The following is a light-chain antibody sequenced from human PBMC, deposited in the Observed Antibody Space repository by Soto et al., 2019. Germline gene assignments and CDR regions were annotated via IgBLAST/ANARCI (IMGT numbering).Light chain of an antibody. J-gene: IGKJ3*01. CDR1: QSVGSY. CDR2: DAS. V-gene: IGKV3-11*01. CDR3: QQRSIWPLT. Sequence: EIVLTQSPATVSSSPGERATLSCRASQSVGSYLVWFQQKPGQAPRLLIYDASKLTTGIPARFSGSGSGTDFTLTISSLEPEDFAVYYCQQRSIWPLTFGPGTKVDVK.